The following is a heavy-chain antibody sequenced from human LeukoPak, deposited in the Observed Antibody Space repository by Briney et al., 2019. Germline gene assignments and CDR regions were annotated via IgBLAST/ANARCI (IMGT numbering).Heavy chain of an antibody. CDR2: MNPNSGNT. J-gene: IGHJ4*02. V-gene: IGHV1-8*02. Sequence: ASVKVSCKASGGTFSSYAISWVRQATGQGLEWMGWMNPNSGNTGYAQRFQGRVTMTRNTSISTAYMELSSLRSEDTAVYYCARGHPPYDILTGHNDYWGQGTLVTVSS. CDR1: GGTFSSYA. CDR3: ARGHPPYDILTGHNDY. D-gene: IGHD3-9*01.